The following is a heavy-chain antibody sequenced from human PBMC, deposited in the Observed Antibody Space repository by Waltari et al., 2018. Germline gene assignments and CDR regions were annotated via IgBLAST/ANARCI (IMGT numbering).Heavy chain of an antibody. CDR3: ARDRGYSGYDLGSY. CDR2: FIPILGIA. CDR1: GGTFSSYA. Sequence: QVQLVQSGAEVKKPGSSVKVSCKASGGTFSSYAISWVRQAPGQGLEWMGGFIPILGIANYAQKFQGRVTITADKSTSTAYMELSSLRSEDTAVYYCARDRGYSGYDLGSYWGQGTLVTVSS. V-gene: IGHV1-69*10. J-gene: IGHJ4*02. D-gene: IGHD5-12*01.